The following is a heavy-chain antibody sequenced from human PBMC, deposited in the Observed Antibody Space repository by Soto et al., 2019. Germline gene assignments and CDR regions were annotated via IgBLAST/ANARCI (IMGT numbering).Heavy chain of an antibody. V-gene: IGHV4-39*02. Sequence: SETLCLRCTVAGDSSANNDGYWDWIRQPPGKGLEWIGTIFYSGTTYYNPSLESRVTISVDTSNNHFSLKLSSVTAADTAVYYCARRGYSSGNFDYWGQGTLVTVSS. CDR1: GDSSANNDGY. CDR3: ARRGYSSGNFDY. J-gene: IGHJ4*02. CDR2: IFYSGTT. D-gene: IGHD5-18*01.